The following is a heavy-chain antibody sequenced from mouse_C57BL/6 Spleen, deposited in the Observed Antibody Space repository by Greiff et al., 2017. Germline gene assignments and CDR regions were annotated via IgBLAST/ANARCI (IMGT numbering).Heavy chain of an antibody. J-gene: IGHJ3*01. D-gene: IGHD2-4*01. V-gene: IGHV1-64*01. CDR3: AREGVIYYDYPWFAY. CDR1: GYTFTSYW. CDR2: IHPNSGST. Sequence: VQLQQPGAELVKPGASVKLSCKASGYTFTSYWMHWVKQRPGQGLEWIGMIHPNSGSTNYNEKFKSKATLTVDQSSSTAYMQLSSLTSEDSAVYYCAREGVIYYDYPWFAYWGQGTLVTVSA.